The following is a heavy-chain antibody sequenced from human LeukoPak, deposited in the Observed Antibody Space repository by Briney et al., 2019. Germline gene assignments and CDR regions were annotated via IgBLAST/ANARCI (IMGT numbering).Heavy chain of an antibody. CDR1: GFTFSDYN. J-gene: IGHJ4*02. CDR2: ISSSSNII. D-gene: IGHD3-10*01. Sequence: GGSLRLSCAASGFTFSDYNMNWVRQPLRKGLQWVSYISSSSNIIYYADSVKGRFTISRDNAKNSLFLQMNSLRAEDTAVYYCARDFAREFTIDYWGQGTLVTVSS. CDR3: ARDFAREFTIDY. V-gene: IGHV3-48*01.